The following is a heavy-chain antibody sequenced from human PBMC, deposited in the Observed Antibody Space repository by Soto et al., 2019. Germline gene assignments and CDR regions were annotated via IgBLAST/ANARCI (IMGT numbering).Heavy chain of an antibody. V-gene: IGHV4-34*01. D-gene: IGHD3-3*01. CDR3: ARLRLRFLEWLLYRDYFDY. Sequence: QVQLQQRGAGLLQPSETLSLTCAVYGGSFSGYYWTWIRQPPGKGLEWIGEINHSGSTNYNPSLKSLVTISVDTSKNQFSLKLSSVTAADTAVYYCARLRLRFLEWLLYRDYFDYWGQGTLVTVSS. CDR2: INHSGST. J-gene: IGHJ4*02. CDR1: GGSFSGYY.